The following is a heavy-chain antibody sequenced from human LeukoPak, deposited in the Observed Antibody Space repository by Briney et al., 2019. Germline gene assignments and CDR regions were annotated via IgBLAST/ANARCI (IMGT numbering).Heavy chain of an antibody. J-gene: IGHJ4*02. Sequence: SETLSLTCTVSGGSISSSNYYWGWIRQPPGKGLEWIGSFYYSGSTNYNPSLKSRVTISVDTSKNQFSLKLSSVTAADTAVYYCVYYYGSGSVEYWGQGTLVTVSS. CDR1: GGSISSSNYY. CDR3: VYYYGSGSVEY. V-gene: IGHV4-39*01. CDR2: FYYSGST. D-gene: IGHD3-10*01.